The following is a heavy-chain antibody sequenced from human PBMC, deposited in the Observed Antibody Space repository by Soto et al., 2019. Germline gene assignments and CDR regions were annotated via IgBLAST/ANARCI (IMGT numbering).Heavy chain of an antibody. CDR1: GLAFSSFW. D-gene: IGHD3-9*01. J-gene: IGHJ3*01. V-gene: IGHV3-74*01. CDR3: ARVRTGYSGS. CDR2: INSDGSST. Sequence: GWCLRLSCAASGLAFSSFWMHWVRQVPRKGQVWVSRINSDGSSTDYADCVKGRFTISRDNAKSTLYLQMSSLRTDATAMYYGARVRTGYSGSWGQGTMV.